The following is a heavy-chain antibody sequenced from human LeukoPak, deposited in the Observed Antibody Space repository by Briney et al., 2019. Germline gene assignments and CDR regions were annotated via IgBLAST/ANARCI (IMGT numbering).Heavy chain of an antibody. J-gene: IGHJ4*02. Sequence: SVKVSCKASGGTLSNCAISWVRQAPGQGLEWMGRIIPMLSIANFAQKFQGRVTITADKSTSTAYMELSSLRAEDTAVYYCARAFFLAEAWKNSIGDYWGQGTLVTVSS. CDR3: ARAFFLAEAWKNSIGDY. V-gene: IGHV1-69*04. CDR1: GGTLSNCA. D-gene: IGHD1/OR15-1a*01. CDR2: IIPMLSIA.